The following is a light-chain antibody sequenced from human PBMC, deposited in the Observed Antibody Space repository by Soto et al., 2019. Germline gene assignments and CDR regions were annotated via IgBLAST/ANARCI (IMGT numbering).Light chain of an antibody. V-gene: IGLV1-40*01. CDR2: ANT. Sequence: QSVLTQPPSVSGAPGQRGTVSCTGSSSNIGPTYDVHWYQQLPGTAPKLLIYANTNRPSGVPDRFSRSQSGTSASLAITGLQAEDEADYYCKSYDSSLSGYVFGTGTKVTVL. J-gene: IGLJ1*01. CDR1: SSNIGPTYD. CDR3: KSYDSSLSGYV.